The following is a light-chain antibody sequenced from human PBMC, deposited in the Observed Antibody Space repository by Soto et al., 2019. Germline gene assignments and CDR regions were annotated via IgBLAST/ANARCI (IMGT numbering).Light chain of an antibody. V-gene: IGLV2-14*01. CDR3: SSWTTRSTHYV. Sequence: QSVLTQPASVSGSPGQSITISCTGTSSDVGSYNYVSWYQQHPGKAPKLMIYDVSNRPSGVSDRFSGSKSGNTASLTISGLQAEDEADYYCSSWTTRSTHYVLGSGTKLTVL. J-gene: IGLJ1*01. CDR2: DVS. CDR1: SSDVGSYNY.